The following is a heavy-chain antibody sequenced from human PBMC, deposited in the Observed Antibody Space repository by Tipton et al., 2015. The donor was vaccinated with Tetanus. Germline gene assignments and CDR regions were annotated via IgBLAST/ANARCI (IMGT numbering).Heavy chain of an antibody. CDR2: IHPGGGRT. CDR3: ARDAVYGSGSFYNDWFDP. D-gene: IGHD3-10*01. CDR1: GYTFTDYY. V-gene: IGHV1-46*01. J-gene: IGHJ5*02. Sequence: QSRAEVKEPGASVKISCRASGYTFTDYYILWVRRAPGQGLEWMGIIHPGGGRTTYAQGFQGRVILTREKSTSTVYLHLNSLRSDDTAVYFCARDAVYGSGSFYNDWFDPWGQGTLVTVSS.